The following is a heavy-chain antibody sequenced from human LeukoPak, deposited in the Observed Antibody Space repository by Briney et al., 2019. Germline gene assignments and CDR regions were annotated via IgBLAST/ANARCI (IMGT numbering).Heavy chain of an antibody. V-gene: IGHV3-13*01. Sequence: PGGSLRLSCAASGFTFSSYDMHWVRQATGKGLEWVSAIGTAGDTYYPGSVKGRFTISRENAKNSLYLQMNSLRAGDTAVYYCARDRHVLRYFDWLPHYDYWGQGTLVTVSS. CDR3: ARDRHVLRYFDWLPHYDY. J-gene: IGHJ4*02. CDR1: GFTFSSYD. D-gene: IGHD3-9*01. CDR2: IGTAGDT.